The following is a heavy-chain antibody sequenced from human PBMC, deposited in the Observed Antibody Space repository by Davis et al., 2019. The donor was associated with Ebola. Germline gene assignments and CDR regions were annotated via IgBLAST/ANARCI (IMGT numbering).Heavy chain of an antibody. CDR3: ARSPIYYYYGMDV. CDR1: GGSISSYY. Sequence: MPSETLSLTCPVSGGSISSYYWSWIRQPPGKGLEWIGYIYYSGSTNYNPSLKSRVTISVDTSKNQFSLKLSSVTAADTAVYYCARSPIYYYYGMDVWGQGTTVTVSS. CDR2: IYYSGST. V-gene: IGHV4-59*01. J-gene: IGHJ6*02.